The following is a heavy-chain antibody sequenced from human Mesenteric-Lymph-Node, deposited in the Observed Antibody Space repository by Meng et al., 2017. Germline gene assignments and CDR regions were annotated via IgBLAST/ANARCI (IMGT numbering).Heavy chain of an antibody. CDR2: IYYSGST. CDR3: ARDTSSSTMVRGVISYYYYGMDV. Sequence: LRLSCTVSGGSISSGGYYWSWIRQHPGKGLEWIGYIYYSGSTYYNPSLKSRVTISVDTSKNQFSLKLSSVTAADTAVYYCARDTSSSTMVRGVISYYYYGMDVWGQGTTVTVSS. V-gene: IGHV4-31*03. J-gene: IGHJ6*02. D-gene: IGHD3-10*01. CDR1: GGSISSGGYY.